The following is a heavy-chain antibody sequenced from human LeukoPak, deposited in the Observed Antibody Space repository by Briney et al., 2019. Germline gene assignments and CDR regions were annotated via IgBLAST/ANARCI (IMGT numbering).Heavy chain of an antibody. CDR3: ARGMAVAANWFDP. CDR1: GFXFSSYW. J-gene: IGHJ5*02. V-gene: IGHV3-7*05. D-gene: IGHD6-19*01. Sequence: GGSLRLSCAASGFXFSSYWINWVRQAPGKGLEWVANIKQDGGEKYYVDSVKGRFTISRDDAKNSLYLQMNSLRAEDTAVYYCARGMAVAANWFDPWGQGTLVTVSS. CDR2: IKQDGGEK.